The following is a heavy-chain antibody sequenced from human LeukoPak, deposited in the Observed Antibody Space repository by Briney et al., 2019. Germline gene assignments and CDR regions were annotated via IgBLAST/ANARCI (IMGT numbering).Heavy chain of an antibody. D-gene: IGHD3-16*01. CDR1: GFTFSDYY. J-gene: IGHJ3*01. CDR3: ARETLTYAFDV. Sequence: PGGSLRLSCAASGFTFSDYYMNWIRQAPGKGLEWISYISSSGNTIYYADSVKGRFTISRDNAKNSLYLQMNSLRAEDTAVYYCARETLTYAFDVWGQGTLVTVSS. CDR2: ISSSGNTI. V-gene: IGHV3-11*01.